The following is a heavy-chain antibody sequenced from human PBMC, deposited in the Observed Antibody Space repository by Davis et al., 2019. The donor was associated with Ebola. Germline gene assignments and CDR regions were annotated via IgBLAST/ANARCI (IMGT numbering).Heavy chain of an antibody. CDR3: ARESGAGGSFDH. J-gene: IGHJ4*02. V-gene: IGHV1-2*02. CDR2: INPNSAGT. CDR1: GYSFPVYY. Sequence: ASVKVSCKASGYSFPVYYVHWVRQAPGQGLEWMGWINPNSAGTHYAQKFQGRVTMTRDTSITTAYMELSRLRSDDTAVYYCARESGAGGSFDHWGQGTPVTVSS. D-gene: IGHD7-27*01.